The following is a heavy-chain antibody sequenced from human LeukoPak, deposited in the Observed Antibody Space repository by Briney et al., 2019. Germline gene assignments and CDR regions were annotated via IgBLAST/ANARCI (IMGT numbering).Heavy chain of an antibody. CDR1: GFTFSSCW. V-gene: IGHV3-7*01. D-gene: IGHD3-16*01. CDR3: ARLPPGGGAFDI. J-gene: IGHJ3*02. CDR2: IKEDGSEK. Sequence: PGGSLRLSCAASGFTFSSCWMTWVRQAPGKGLEWVANIKEDGSEKYYVDSLKGRFTISRGDAKNSLFLQMNSLRAEDTAVYYCARLPPGGGAFDIWGQGTMVTVSS.